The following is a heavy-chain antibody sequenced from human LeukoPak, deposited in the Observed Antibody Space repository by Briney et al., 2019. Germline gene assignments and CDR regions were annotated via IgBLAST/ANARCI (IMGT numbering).Heavy chain of an antibody. D-gene: IGHD3-22*01. CDR2: IYSGGNT. V-gene: IGHV3-53*01. Sequence: GGSLRLSCAASGFTFSSYSMNWVRQAPGKGLEWVSLIYSGGNTYYADSVRGRFSISRDNSKNTLYLQMNSLRAEDTAIYYCAVYSSLDYWSQGTQVTVSS. CDR3: AVYSSLDY. J-gene: IGHJ4*02. CDR1: GFTFSSYS.